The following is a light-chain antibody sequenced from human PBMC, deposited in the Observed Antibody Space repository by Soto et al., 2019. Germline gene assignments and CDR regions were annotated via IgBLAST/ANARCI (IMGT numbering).Light chain of an antibody. J-gene: IGLJ3*02. CDR2: DNT. Sequence: QSVLTQPPSVSGAPGQRVTISCTGSSSNIGDNDVAWFRHPPGTAPELLIYDNTKRPSGIPDRFSGSKSGTSVTLGISGLQTGDEADYYCGTWDSSLSAVVFGGGTKVTVL. CDR3: GTWDSSLSAVV. CDR1: SSNIGDND. V-gene: IGLV1-51*01.